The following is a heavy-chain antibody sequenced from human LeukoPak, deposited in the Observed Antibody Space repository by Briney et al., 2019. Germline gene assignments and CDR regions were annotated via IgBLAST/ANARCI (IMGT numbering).Heavy chain of an antibody. CDR1: GDSISSGGFY. Sequence: TLSLTCTVSGDSISSGGFYWSWIRQHPGKGLEWIGHISYIGNTYFNPSLKSRLYMSVDTSKNQFSLRLTTVTAADTAVYYCARGRTWFDPWGQGTLVSVSS. CDR3: ARGRTWFDP. CDR2: ISYIGNT. J-gene: IGHJ5*02. V-gene: IGHV4-31*03.